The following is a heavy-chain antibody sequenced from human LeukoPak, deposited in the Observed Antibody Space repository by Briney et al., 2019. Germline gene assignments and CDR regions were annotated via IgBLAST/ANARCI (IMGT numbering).Heavy chain of an antibody. Sequence: PGGSLRLSCAASGFTFSSYSMNWVRQAPGKGLEWVSSISSSSSYIYYADSVKGRFTISRDNAKNSLYLQMNSLRAEDTAVYYCARDSFGVAGTCDYWGQGTLVTVSS. CDR2: ISSSSSYI. CDR1: GFTFSSYS. V-gene: IGHV3-21*01. D-gene: IGHD3-3*01. J-gene: IGHJ4*02. CDR3: ARDSFGVAGTCDY.